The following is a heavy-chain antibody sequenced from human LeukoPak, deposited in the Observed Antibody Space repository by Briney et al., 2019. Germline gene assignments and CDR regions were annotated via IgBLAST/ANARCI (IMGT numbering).Heavy chain of an antibody. V-gene: IGHV3-66*02. CDR3: ALDPLQIFGA. Sequence: GGSLRLSCAASGFTVSNSYMSWVRQAPGKGLEWVSVIDAGGSTYYAASVRGRFTVSRDNSKKTLFLQMDRLRAEDTAVYCCALDPLQIFGAWGQGTLVTVSS. J-gene: IGHJ5*02. CDR2: IDAGGST. CDR1: GFTVSNSY.